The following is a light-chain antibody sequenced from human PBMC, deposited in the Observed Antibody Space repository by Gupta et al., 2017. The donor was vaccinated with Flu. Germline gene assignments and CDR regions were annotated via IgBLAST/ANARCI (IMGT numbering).Light chain of an antibody. CDR2: EVS. CDR3: SSYTSSITLV. J-gene: IGLJ2*01. CDR1: SSDVGGYNY. V-gene: IGLV2-14*01. Sequence: QSALTQPASVSESPGQSITISCTGTSSDVGGYNYVSWYQQHPGKAPKLMIYEVSNRHSGVTNRFSGSKSDNTSSLTISGLQAEDEADYYCSSYTSSITLVFGGGTKLTVL.